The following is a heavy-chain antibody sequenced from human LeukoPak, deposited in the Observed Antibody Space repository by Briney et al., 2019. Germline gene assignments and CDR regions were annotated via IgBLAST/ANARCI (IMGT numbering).Heavy chain of an antibody. CDR2: INHSGST. J-gene: IGHJ4*02. V-gene: IGHV4-34*01. CDR1: GGSFSGYY. CDR3: AREVPYSSGWNGPDY. Sequence: SETLSLTCAVYGGSFSGYYWSWIRQPPGKGLEWIGEINHSGSTNYNPSLKSRVTISVDTSKNQFSLKLSSVTAADTAVYYCAREVPYSSGWNGPDYWGQGTLVTVSS. D-gene: IGHD6-19*01.